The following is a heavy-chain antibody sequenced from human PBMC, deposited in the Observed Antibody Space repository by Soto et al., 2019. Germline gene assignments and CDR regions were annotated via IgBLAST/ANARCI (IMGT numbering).Heavy chain of an antibody. J-gene: IGHJ6*02. V-gene: IGHV1-46*03. CDR3: ARAYCSGGSCYQNNGVYYYGMDV. CDR2: INPSGGST. CDR1: GYTFTSYY. Sequence: QVQLVQSGAEVKKPGASVKVSCKASGYTFTSYYMHWVRQAPGQGLEWMGIINPSGGSTSYAQKFQGRVTMTRDTSTSKVYMELSSLRSEDTAVYYCARAYCSGGSCYQNNGVYYYGMDVWGQGTTVTVSS. D-gene: IGHD2-15*01.